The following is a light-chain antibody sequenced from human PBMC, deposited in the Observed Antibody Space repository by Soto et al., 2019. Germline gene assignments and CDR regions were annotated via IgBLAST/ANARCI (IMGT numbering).Light chain of an antibody. CDR2: LGS. J-gene: IGKJ1*01. CDR3: MQALQTPWS. Sequence: DIVMTQSPLSLPVTPGEPASISCRSSQSLLHSNGYNYLAQYLQKPGQSPHLLIYLGSNRASGVPDRVSDSGSGTDVTLKMSRVEAEDGAVYYCMQALQTPWSFGQGTKVEIK. CDR1: QSLLHSNGYNY. V-gene: IGKV2-28*01.